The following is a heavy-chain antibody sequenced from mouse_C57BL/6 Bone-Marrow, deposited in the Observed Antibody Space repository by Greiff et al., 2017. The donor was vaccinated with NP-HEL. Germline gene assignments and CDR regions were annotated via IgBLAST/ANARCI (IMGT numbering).Heavy chain of an antibody. D-gene: IGHD1-1*01. J-gene: IGHJ2*01. V-gene: IGHV5-9*04. Sequence: EVKLVESGGGLVKPGGSLKLSCAASGFTFSSYTMYWVRQTPEKRLEWVATIRGGGGNTYYPDSVKGRFTLSRDNATNTPYLQMSSLRSEDTAVYYCARHPLYYYGSPDYWGKGTTVTVAS. CDR1: GFTFSSYT. CDR2: IRGGGGNT. CDR3: ARHPLYYYGSPDY.